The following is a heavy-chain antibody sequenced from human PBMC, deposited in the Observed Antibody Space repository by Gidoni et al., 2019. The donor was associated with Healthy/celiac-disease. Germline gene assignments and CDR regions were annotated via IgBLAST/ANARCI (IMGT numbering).Heavy chain of an antibody. J-gene: IGHJ5*02. Sequence: QLQLQESGPGLVKPSETLSLTCTVSGGSISSSSYYWGWIRQPPGKGLEWIGSIYYSGSTYYNPSLKSRVTISVDTSKNQFSLKLSSVTAADTAVYYCARPALVNNWFDPWGQGTLVTVSS. V-gene: IGHV4-39*01. CDR3: ARPALVNNWFDP. CDR2: IYYSGST. CDR1: GGSISSSSYY. D-gene: IGHD2-8*02.